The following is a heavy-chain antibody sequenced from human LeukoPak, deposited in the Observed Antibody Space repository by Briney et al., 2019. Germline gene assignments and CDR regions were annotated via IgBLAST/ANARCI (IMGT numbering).Heavy chain of an antibody. D-gene: IGHD3-3*01. Sequence: GGSLRLSCAASGFTFSSYGMHWVRQAPGKGLEWVAFIRYDGSNKYYADSVKGRFTISRDNSKNTLYLQMNSLRAEDTAVYYCAKGHITIFGVAPYYYYYMDVWGKGTTVTVSS. CDR3: AKGHITIFGVAPYYYYYMDV. V-gene: IGHV3-30*02. J-gene: IGHJ6*03. CDR2: IRYDGSNK. CDR1: GFTFSSYG.